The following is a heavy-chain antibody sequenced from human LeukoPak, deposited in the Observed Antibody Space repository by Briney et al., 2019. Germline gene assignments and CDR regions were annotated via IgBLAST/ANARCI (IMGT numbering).Heavy chain of an antibody. CDR2: FTPYNGNT. CDR3: ARLYCSTTTCYNFWFDH. D-gene: IGHD2-2*02. V-gene: IGHV1-18*01. CDR1: CYTFTKHG. J-gene: IGHJ5*02. Sequence: GASVKVSCKASCYTFTKHGISLVRQAPGQAAEWVGWFTPYNGNTNIAQKYQGRVSMTTHTSTSTAYMELRSLRSDDTAVYYCARLYCSTTTCYNFWFDHWGQGTLVTVSS.